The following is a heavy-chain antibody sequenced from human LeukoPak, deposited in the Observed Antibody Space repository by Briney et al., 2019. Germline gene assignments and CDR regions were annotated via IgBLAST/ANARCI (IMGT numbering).Heavy chain of an antibody. Sequence: ASVKVSCKASGYTFTSYAMNWVRQAPGQGLEWMGWINTNTGNPTYAQGFTGRFVFSLDTSVSTAYLQISSLKAEDTAVYYCARGGERINYDILTGYYDPLYWGQGTLVTVSS. CDR1: GYTFTSYA. V-gene: IGHV7-4-1*02. CDR3: ARGGERINYDILTGYYDPLY. D-gene: IGHD3-9*01. CDR2: INTNTGNP. J-gene: IGHJ4*02.